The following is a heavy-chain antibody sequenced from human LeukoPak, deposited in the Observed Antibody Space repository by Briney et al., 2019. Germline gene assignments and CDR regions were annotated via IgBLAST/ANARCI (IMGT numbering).Heavy chain of an antibody. J-gene: IGHJ2*01. D-gene: IGHD3-22*01. Sequence: SETLTLTCTVSGVSISTWHYHWVWIPQPPGKVLECIASIYYTGITYYSPSLRIPATMSVATSNNQFCLELSAVAAADTAFYYCARVVYYYDVSGYSFDLWGRGTLVAVSS. CDR2: IYYTGIT. CDR1: GVSISTWHYH. V-gene: IGHV4-39*01. CDR3: ARVVYYYDVSGYSFDL.